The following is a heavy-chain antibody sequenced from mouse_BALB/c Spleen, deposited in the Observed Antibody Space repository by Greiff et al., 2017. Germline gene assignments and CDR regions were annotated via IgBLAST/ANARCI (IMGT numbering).Heavy chain of an antibody. Sequence: EVQLVESGGGLVQPGGSLKLSCAASGFTFSSYTMSWVRQTPEKRLEWVAYISNGGGSTYYPDTVKGRFTISRDNAKNTLYLQMSSLKSEDTAMYYCARGYYGFDYWGQGTTLTVSS. CDR3: ARGYYGFDY. CDR1: GFTFSSYT. CDR2: ISNGGGST. V-gene: IGHV5-12-2*01. D-gene: IGHD1-1*01. J-gene: IGHJ2*01.